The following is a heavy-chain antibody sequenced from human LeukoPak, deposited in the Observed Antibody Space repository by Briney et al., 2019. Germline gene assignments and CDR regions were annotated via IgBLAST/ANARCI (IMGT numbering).Heavy chain of an antibody. CDR1: GASISSYY. V-gene: IGHV4-4*07. J-gene: IGHJ4*02. CDR2: LYPTGNT. CDR3: VREIEHFGIDY. Sequence: SETLSLTCTVSGASISSYYRSWIRQSAGKGLEWIGRLYPTGNTKYNPSLGGRVTVSGDTSKNQFSLRLSSVTAADSAFYYCVREIEHFGIDYWGQGALVSVSS. D-gene: IGHD3-10*01.